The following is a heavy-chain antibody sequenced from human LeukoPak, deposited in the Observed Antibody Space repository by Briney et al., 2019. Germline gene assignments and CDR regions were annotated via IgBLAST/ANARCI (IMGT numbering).Heavy chain of an antibody. V-gene: IGHV3-7*01. CDR3: ATTPPHTSLFGVVSRYPFDY. CDR1: GFTFSSYW. J-gene: IGHJ4*02. D-gene: IGHD3-3*01. Sequence: GGSLRLSCAASGFTFSSYWMSWVRQAPGKGLEWVAIIKQDGGEKYYVDSVKGRFTISRDNAKNSLYLQMNSLRVEDTAVYYCATTPPHTSLFGVVSRYPFDYWGQGTLVTVSS. CDR2: IKQDGGEK.